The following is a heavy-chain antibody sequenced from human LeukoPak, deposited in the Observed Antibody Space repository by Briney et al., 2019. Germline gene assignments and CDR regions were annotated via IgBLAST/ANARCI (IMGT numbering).Heavy chain of an antibody. V-gene: IGHV3-7*01. CDR2: IKQDGSAK. CDR1: GFTFSSYA. D-gene: IGHD2-15*01. J-gene: IGHJ4*02. CDR3: ARFSGRN. Sequence: GGSLRLSCAAPGFTFSSYAMHWVRQAPGKGLEWVANIKQDGSAKYYVDSVKGRFTISRDNAKNSLYLQMGSLRAEDTAVFYCARFSGRNWGQGTLVTVSS.